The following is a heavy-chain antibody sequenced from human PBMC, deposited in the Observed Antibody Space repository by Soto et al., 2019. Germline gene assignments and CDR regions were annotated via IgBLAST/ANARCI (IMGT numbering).Heavy chain of an antibody. D-gene: IGHD3-16*02. V-gene: IGHV3-23*01. CDR3: SKDKPSRVSYDYIWGSYRPFLGAFDI. CDR1: GFTFSSYA. Sequence: GGSLRLSCAASGFTFSSYAMSWVRQAPGKGLKWVSAISGSSGSTYYADNVKGRFTISRDNSKNTLYLQMNSLRAEDTAVYYCSKDKPSRVSYDYIWGSYRPFLGAFDIWGQGTMVTVSS. J-gene: IGHJ3*02. CDR2: ISGSSGST.